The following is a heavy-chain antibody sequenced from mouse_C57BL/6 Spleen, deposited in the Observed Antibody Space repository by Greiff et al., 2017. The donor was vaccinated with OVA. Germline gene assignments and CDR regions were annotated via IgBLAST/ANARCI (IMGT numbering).Heavy chain of an antibody. Sequence: QVQLQQPGAELVKPGASVKMSCKASGYTFTSYWITWVKQRPGQGLEWIGDIYPGSGSTNYNEKFKGKATLTVDTSSSTAYMQLSSLTSEDSAVYYCARGPTAIYCFDYWGQGTTLTVSS. CDR1: GYTFTSYW. D-gene: IGHD1-2*01. J-gene: IGHJ2*01. CDR3: ARGPTAIYCFDY. V-gene: IGHV1-55*01. CDR2: IYPGSGST.